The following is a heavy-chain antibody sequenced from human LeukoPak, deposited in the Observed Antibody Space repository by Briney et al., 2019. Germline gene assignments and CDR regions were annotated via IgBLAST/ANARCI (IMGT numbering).Heavy chain of an antibody. CDR2: IGGRADST. D-gene: IGHD5-12*01. CDR1: GFIFSSYA. V-gene: IGHV3-23*01. J-gene: IGHJ4*02. Sequence: GESLRLSCVASGFIFSSYAMTWVRQTPGKGLEWVSGIGGRADSTYYADSVKGRFTISRDNSKNTLYLQMNSLRADDTAVYYCAKLTVATFRSLFDSWGQGTLVAVSS. CDR3: AKLTVATFRSLFDS.